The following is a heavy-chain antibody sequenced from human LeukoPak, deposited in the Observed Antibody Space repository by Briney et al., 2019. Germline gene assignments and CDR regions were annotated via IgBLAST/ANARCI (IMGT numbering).Heavy chain of an antibody. CDR2: VGGGGSST. Sequence: GGSLRLSCAASGFTFSNYAMNWVRQAPGKGPEWVSGVGGGGSSTYYADSVKGRFTISRDNSKNTVYLQMSGLRADDTAVYYCAKDKTGYSGYKNCFGTWGQGTLVTVSS. CDR1: GFTFSNYA. D-gene: IGHD5-12*01. CDR3: AKDKTGYSGYKNCFGT. J-gene: IGHJ5*02. V-gene: IGHV3-23*01.